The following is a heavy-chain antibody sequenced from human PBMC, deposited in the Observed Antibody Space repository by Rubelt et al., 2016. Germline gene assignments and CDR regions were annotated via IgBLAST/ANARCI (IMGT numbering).Heavy chain of an antibody. D-gene: IGHD1-26*01. J-gene: IGHJ4*02. CDR2: FDPEDGET. CDR3: ATSHSGSYKALGLLVY. V-gene: IGHV1-24*01. Sequence: VRQAPGKGLEWMGGFDPEDGETIYAQKFQGRVTMTEDTSTDTAYMELSSLRSEDTAVYYCATSHSGSYKALGLLVYWGQGTLVTVSS.